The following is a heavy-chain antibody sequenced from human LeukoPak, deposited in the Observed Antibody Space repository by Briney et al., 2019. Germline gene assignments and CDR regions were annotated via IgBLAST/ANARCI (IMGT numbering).Heavy chain of an antibody. J-gene: IGHJ3*02. CDR2: IYHSGST. CDR3: AREEGGRTGDSAFDI. D-gene: IGHD7-27*01. V-gene: IGHV4-30-2*01. Sequence: SQTLSLTCTVSGGSISSGGYYWSWIRQPPGKGLEWIGYIYHSGSTYYNPSLKSRVTISVDRSKNQFSLKLSSVTAADTAVYYCAREEGGRTGDSAFDIWGQGTMVTVSS. CDR1: GGSISSGGYY.